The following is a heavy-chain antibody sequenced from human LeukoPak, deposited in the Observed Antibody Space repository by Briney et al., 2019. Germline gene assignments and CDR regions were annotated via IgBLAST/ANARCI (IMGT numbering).Heavy chain of an antibody. CDR2: ISSSSSYI. CDR1: GFTFSSYS. CDR3: ARDANYYVSGRYFIPPDY. D-gene: IGHD3-10*01. Sequence: PGGSLTLSCAASGFTFSSYSMNWVRQAPGKGLEWVSCISSSSSYIYYADSVKGRFTISRDNAKNSLYLQMNNLRAEDTAVYYCARDANYYVSGRYFIPPDYWGQGTLVTVSS. J-gene: IGHJ4*02. V-gene: IGHV3-21*01.